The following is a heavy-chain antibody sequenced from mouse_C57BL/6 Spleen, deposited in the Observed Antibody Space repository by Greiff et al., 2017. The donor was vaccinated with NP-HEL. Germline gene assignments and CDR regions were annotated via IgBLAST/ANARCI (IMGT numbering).Heavy chain of an antibody. CDR1: GYTFTSYN. CDR3: ARKDYGSSRYLDG. Sequence: LQQSGAELVRPGASVKMSCKASGYTFTSYNMHWVKQTPRQGLEWIGAIYPGNGDTSYNQKFKGKATLTVYKSSSTASMQLSSLTSEESAVNFCARKDYGSSRYLDGWGKGTTLTVSS. J-gene: IGHJ2*01. D-gene: IGHD1-1*01. V-gene: IGHV1-12*01. CDR2: IYPGNGDT.